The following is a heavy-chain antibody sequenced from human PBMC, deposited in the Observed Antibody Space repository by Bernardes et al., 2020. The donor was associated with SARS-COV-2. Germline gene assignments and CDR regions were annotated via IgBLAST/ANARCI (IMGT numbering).Heavy chain of an antibody. CDR2: ISASGGRT. Sequence: SLRLSCAVSGFRFSDYAMTWVRQAPGKGLAWVAGISASGGRTYYAGSLKGRSTISRDNSKNTLFLQVMGLTAEDTAVYYCAKDSPPYFGSGTSYSYYAMDVWGQGTTVTVSS. CDR3: AKDSPPYFGSGTSYSYYAMDV. D-gene: IGHD3-10*01. CDR1: GFRFSDYA. V-gene: IGHV3-23*01. J-gene: IGHJ6*02.